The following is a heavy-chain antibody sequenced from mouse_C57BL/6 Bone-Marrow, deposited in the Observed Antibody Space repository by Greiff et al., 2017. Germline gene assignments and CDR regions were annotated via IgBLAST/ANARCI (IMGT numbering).Heavy chain of an antibody. V-gene: IGHV1-55*01. Sequence: QVQLQQPGAELVKPGASVKMSCKASGYTFTSYWITWVKQRPGQGLEWIGDIYPGSGSTNYNEKFKSKATLTVDTSSSTAYKQLSSLTSEDSAVYYCARGGVTVVEGNYAMDYWGQGTSVTVSS. CDR1: GYTFTSYW. CDR2: IYPGSGST. J-gene: IGHJ4*01. CDR3: ARGGVTVVEGNYAMDY. D-gene: IGHD1-1*01.